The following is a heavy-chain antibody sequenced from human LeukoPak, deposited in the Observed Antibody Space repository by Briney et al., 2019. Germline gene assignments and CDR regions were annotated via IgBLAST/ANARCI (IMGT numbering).Heavy chain of an antibody. CDR2: IYPGDSDT. V-gene: IGHV5-51*01. D-gene: IGHD1-26*01. CDR3: ARLVSVGATWGGAFDI. Sequence: GESLKISCKGSGSSFTSYWIGGVRQMPGKGLEWMGIIYPGDSDTRYSPSFQGQVTISADKSISTAYLQWSSLKASDTAMYYCARLVSVGATWGGAFDIWGQGTMVTVSS. CDR1: GSSFTSYW. J-gene: IGHJ3*02.